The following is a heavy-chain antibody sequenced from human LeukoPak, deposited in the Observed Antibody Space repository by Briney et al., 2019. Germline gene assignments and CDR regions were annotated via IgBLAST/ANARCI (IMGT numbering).Heavy chain of an antibody. CDR2: IYHSGST. J-gene: IGHJ4*02. CDR1: GYSINSGNY. D-gene: IGHD6-19*01. CDR3: AREEVAVAGTQDD. Sequence: PSETLSLTCAVSGYSINSGNYWGWIRRPPGKGLEWIGSIYHSGSTYYNPSLKSRVTISVDTSKNQFSLKLSSVTAADTAVYYCAREEVAVAGTQDDWGQGTLVTVSS. V-gene: IGHV4-38-2*02.